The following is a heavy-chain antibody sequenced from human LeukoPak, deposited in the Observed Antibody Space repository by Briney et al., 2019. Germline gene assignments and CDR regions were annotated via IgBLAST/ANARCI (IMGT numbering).Heavy chain of an antibody. V-gene: IGHV1-18*01. CDR3: AISYNHPTSEYAGNDAFDI. CDR1: GYNFASFD. Sequence: ASVKVSCKASGYNFASFDINWVRQAPGQGLEWMGWISTYNGNTNYAQKVQGRVTMTTDTSTSTAYMELRSLRSDDTAIYFCAISYNHPTSEYAGNDAFDIWGQGTLVTVS. D-gene: IGHD1-14*01. J-gene: IGHJ3*02. CDR2: ISTYNGNT.